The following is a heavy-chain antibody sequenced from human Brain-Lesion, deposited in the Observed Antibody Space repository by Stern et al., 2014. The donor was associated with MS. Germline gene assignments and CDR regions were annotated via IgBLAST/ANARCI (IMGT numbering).Heavy chain of an antibody. D-gene: IGHD2-2*01. J-gene: IGHJ6*02. CDR3: ARVDCSGTNCFYYYYGMDV. V-gene: IGHV3-21*01. CDR2: ISVGTDYI. Sequence: EVQLVQSGGGLVKPGGSLRLSCEASGFTFNSYSMNWVRQAPGKGLEWVSSISVGTDYIYYADSVKGRFTISRDNAKNSLFLQMNTLRVEDTGVYYCARVDCSGTNCFYYYYGMDVWGQGTTVTVSS. CDR1: GFTFNSYS.